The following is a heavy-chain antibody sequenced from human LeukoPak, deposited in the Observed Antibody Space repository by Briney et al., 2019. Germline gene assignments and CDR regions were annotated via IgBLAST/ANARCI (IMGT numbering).Heavy chain of an antibody. CDR2: ISSGGTTI. CDR1: GFTFSNYE. J-gene: IGHJ5*02. V-gene: IGHV3-48*03. CDR3: ARDHSTSWTNWFDP. D-gene: IGHD2-2*01. Sequence: PGGSLRLSCAASGFTFSNYEMNWVRQAPGKGLEWVLYISSGGTTIYYADSVKGRFTISRDNAKNSLYLQMNSLRAEDTAVYNCARDHSTSWTNWFDPWGQGTLVTVSS.